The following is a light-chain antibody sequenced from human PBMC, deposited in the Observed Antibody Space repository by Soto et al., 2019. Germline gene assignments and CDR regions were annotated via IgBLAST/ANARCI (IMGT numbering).Light chain of an antibody. J-gene: IGKJ4*01. V-gene: IGKV3-20*01. Sequence: EIVLTQSLGTLYLSPGERATLSCRASQSVSSSYLASYQQKPRQAPRLLIFGASSRATGIPDRFSGSGSGTDFTLTISRLETEEVAVYYCQHYGSSPLTFGGETNVEIK. CDR1: QSVSSSY. CDR3: QHYGSSPLT. CDR2: GAS.